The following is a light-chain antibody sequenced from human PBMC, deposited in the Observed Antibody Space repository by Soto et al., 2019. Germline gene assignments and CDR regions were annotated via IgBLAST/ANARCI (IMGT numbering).Light chain of an antibody. J-gene: IGLJ3*02. CDR1: SGSVSTNNY. CDR3: VLYMGRGIWM. Sequence: QAVVTQEPSFSVSPGGTVTLTCALSSGSVSTNNYPSWCQQTPGQPPRTLIFRTNTRSSGVPDRFSGSILGSKAALTITGAQADDESDYYCVLYMGRGIWMFGGGTKVTVL. CDR2: RTN. V-gene: IGLV8-61*01.